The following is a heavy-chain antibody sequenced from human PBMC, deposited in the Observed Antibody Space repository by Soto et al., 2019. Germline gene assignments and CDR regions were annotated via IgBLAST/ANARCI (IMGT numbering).Heavy chain of an antibody. V-gene: IGHV1-46*01. CDR2: FNPTSGST. CDR3: ARDLAAGAY. CDR1: GYTFINYY. J-gene: IGHJ4*02. D-gene: IGHD6-13*01. Sequence: QVQLVQSGAEVKKPGASVKLSCKASGYTFINYYIHWVRQAPGQGLEWMGIFNPTSGSTNYAQKFQGIVTLTMDTSTMTVYMELSSLRFDDTAVYYCARDLAAGAYWGQGTLVTVSS.